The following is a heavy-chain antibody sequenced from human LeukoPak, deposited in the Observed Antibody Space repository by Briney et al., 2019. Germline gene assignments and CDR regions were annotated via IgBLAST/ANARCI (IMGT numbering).Heavy chain of an antibody. CDR2: ITRDSIYT. Sequence: PGGSLRLSCAASGFTFSNYNMNWVRQTPGKGLEWVSSITRDSIYTFYADSVKGRFTISRDNAKNSLSLQMNSLRAEDTAVYYCARGIIAAAEDWGQGTLVTVSS. J-gene: IGHJ4*02. CDR1: GFTFSNYN. CDR3: ARGIIAAAED. D-gene: IGHD6-13*01. V-gene: IGHV3-21*01.